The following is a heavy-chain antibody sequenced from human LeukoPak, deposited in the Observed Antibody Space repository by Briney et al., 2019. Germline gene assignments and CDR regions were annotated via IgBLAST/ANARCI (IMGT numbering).Heavy chain of an antibody. J-gene: IGHJ2*01. V-gene: IGHV4-4*09. CDR1: GSSISSYY. Sequence: SETLSLTCTVPGSSISSYYWSWIRQPPGKGLEWIGYIYSSGTTNYNPSLKSRVTISVDTSKNQFSLNLGSVTAADTAVYYCARAKTKVYWNFDLWGRGTLVTVSS. CDR3: ARAKTKVYWNFDL. CDR2: IYSSGTT.